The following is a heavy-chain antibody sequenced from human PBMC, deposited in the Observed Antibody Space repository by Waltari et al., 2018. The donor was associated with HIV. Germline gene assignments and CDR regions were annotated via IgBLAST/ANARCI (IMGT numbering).Heavy chain of an antibody. CDR2: IWYDGSNN. Sequence: QVQLVESGGGVVQPGRSLRLSCAASGFTFSSYGMHWVRQAPGKGLGWVAVIWYDGSNNYYADSVKGRFTTSKDNSKKTLYLQMNSLGAEDTAVYYCARDGVAAAHYYMDVWGKGTTVTVSS. CDR1: GFTFSSYG. V-gene: IGHV3-33*01. J-gene: IGHJ6*03. D-gene: IGHD6-13*01. CDR3: ARDGVAAAHYYMDV.